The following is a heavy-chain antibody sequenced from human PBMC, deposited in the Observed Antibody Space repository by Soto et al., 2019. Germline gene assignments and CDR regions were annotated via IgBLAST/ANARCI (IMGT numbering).Heavy chain of an antibody. CDR3: AKNIVRGHWYFDL. CDR1: GIAFSGCG. Sequence: QVPLVESGGGVVQPGTSLRLSCAASGIAFSGCGMFWVRQTPSKGLEWVAAISSDGSQKYYADSVKGRFTISRDNSKNTLYVQMNGRTTEDTAVYYCAKNIVRGHWYFDLWGRGTLVTVSS. V-gene: IGHV3-30*18. D-gene: IGHD3-10*01. J-gene: IGHJ2*01. CDR2: ISSDGSQK.